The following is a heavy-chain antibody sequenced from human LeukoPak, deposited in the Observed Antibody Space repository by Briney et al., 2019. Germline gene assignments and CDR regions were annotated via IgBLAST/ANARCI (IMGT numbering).Heavy chain of an antibody. V-gene: IGHV1-2*02. CDR2: INPNSGGT. CDR3: ARVLQQLVRPSYFDY. D-gene: IGHD6-13*01. CDR1: GYTFTGYY. J-gene: IGHJ4*02. Sequence: ASVKVSCKASGYTFTGYYMHWVRQAPGQGLEWMGWINPNSGGTNYAQKFQGRVTMTRDTSISTAYMELSRPRSDDTAVYYCARVLQQLVRPSYFDYWGQGTLVTVSS.